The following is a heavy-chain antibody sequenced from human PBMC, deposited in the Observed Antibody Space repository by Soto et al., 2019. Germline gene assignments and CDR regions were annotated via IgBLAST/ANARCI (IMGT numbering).Heavy chain of an antibody. V-gene: IGHV4-39*01. CDR3: ARLSPQQLMDV. Sequence: SETLSLTCTVSGGSISSSSYYWGWIRQPPGKGLEWIGSIYYSGSTYYNPSLKSRVTISVDTSKNQFSLKLSSVTAADTAVYYCARLSPQQLMDVWGQGTTVTVSS. CDR2: IYYSGST. D-gene: IGHD6-13*01. J-gene: IGHJ6*02. CDR1: GGSISSSSYY.